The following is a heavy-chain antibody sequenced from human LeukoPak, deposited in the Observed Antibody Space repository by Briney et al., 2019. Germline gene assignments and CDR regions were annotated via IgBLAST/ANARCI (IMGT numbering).Heavy chain of an antibody. V-gene: IGHV5-51*01. CDR2: IYPGDSDT. D-gene: IGHD5-18*01. CDR3: ARVTAMAPYYYCGMDV. Sequence: GESLKISCKGSGYSFTSYWIGWVRQMPGKGLEWMGIIYPGDSDTRYSPSFQGQVTISADKSISTAYLQWSSLKASDTAMYYCARVTAMAPYYYCGMDVWGQGITVTVSS. J-gene: IGHJ6*02. CDR1: GYSFTSYW.